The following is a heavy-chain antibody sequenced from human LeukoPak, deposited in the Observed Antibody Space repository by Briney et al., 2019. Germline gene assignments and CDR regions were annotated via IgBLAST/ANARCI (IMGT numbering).Heavy chain of an antibody. CDR3: TTNPYFDY. V-gene: IGHV3-23*01. Sequence: GGSLRLSCAASGFTVSSNYMSWVRQAPGKGLEWVSAISATKDGTYYADSVKGRFTISRDNSKNTLYLQMSNLRAEDTAVYYCTTNPYFDYWGQGALVTVSS. CDR2: ISATKDGT. CDR1: GFTVSSNY. D-gene: IGHD2-8*01. J-gene: IGHJ4*02.